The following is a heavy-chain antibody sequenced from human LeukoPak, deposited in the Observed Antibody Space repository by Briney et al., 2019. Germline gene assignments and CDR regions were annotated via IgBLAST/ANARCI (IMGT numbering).Heavy chain of an antibody. Sequence: GGSLRLSCAASGFTFSSYEMNWVRQAPGKGLEWVSYISSSGSTIYYADSVEGRFTISRDNAKNSLYLQMNSLRAEDTAVYYCARARLVPAANLYWDYWGQGTLVTVSS. V-gene: IGHV3-48*03. J-gene: IGHJ4*02. D-gene: IGHD2-2*01. CDR3: ARARLVPAANLYWDY. CDR2: ISSSGSTI. CDR1: GFTFSSYE.